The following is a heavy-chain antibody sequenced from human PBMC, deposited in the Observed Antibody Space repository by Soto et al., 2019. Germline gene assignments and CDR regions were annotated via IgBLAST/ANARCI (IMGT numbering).Heavy chain of an antibody. CDR3: ARLWLGERPPDY. J-gene: IGHJ4*02. CDR2: RCIYDRGTT. Sequence: SETLSLTCTVSGGSITRSSYCWGWIRQPPGKGLEWIGSRCIYDRGTTYYNPSLKSRVTISVDTSKSQISLKLSSVTAADTALYYCARLWLGERPPDYWGLGTLVTVSS. CDR1: GGSITRSSYC. V-gene: IGHV4-39*01. D-gene: IGHD3-10*01.